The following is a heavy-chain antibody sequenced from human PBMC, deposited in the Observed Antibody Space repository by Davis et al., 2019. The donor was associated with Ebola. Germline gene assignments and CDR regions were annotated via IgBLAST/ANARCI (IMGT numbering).Heavy chain of an antibody. D-gene: IGHD2-8*02. CDR2: IYADGST. CDR1: GFNVRNNY. V-gene: IGHV3-53*01. J-gene: IGHJ3*02. CDR3: ARDRLVVGDAFDM. Sequence: GESLKISCAVSGFNVRNNYLNWVRQAPGKGLQWVSVIYADGSTYYADSVKGRFTISRDNAKKSLYLQMNSLRDEDTAVYYCARDRLVVGDAFDMWGQGTMVTVSS.